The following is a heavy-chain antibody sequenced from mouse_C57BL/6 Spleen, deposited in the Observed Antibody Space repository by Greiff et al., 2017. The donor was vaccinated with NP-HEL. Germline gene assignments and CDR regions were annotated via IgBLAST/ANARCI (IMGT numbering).Heavy chain of an antibody. J-gene: IGHJ2*01. D-gene: IGHD1-1*01. CDR3: ARHYGSAFDY. V-gene: IGHV1-80*01. CDR1: GYAFSSYW. Sequence: VQLQQSGAELVKPGASVKISCKASGYAFSSYWMNWVKQRPGKGLEWIGKIYPGVGDTNYNGKFKGKATLTADRSSSTAYMQLSSLTSEGSAVYFCARHYGSAFDYWGQGTTLTVSS. CDR2: IYPGVGDT.